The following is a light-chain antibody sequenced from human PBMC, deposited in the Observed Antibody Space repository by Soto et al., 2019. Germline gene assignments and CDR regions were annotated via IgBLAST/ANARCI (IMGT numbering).Light chain of an antibody. Sequence: DIQMNQSPSSLSASAGDRVTITCRASQSVGNYLNWYQQKPGKAPKLLIYAASSLHSGVPSIFSDSGSGTDLPLTISSLQPEDLTTYYGQQSYGTPWTFGQGTKVES. V-gene: IGKV1-39*01. J-gene: IGKJ1*01. CDR3: QQSYGTPWT. CDR1: QSVGNY. CDR2: AAS.